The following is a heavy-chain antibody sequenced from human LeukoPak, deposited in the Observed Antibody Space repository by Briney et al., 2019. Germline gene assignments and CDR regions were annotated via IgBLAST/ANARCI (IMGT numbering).Heavy chain of an antibody. CDR2: ISSSSSTI. CDR1: GFTFSSYS. CDR3: ARVLDDFWSGYYTSVFDY. Sequence: PVGSLRLSCAASGFTFSSYSMNWVRQAPGKGLEWFSYISSSSSTIYYADSVKGRFIISRDNAKNSLYLQMNSLRAEDTAVYYCARVLDDFWSGYYTSVFDYWGQGTLVTVSS. J-gene: IGHJ4*02. D-gene: IGHD3-3*01. V-gene: IGHV3-48*01.